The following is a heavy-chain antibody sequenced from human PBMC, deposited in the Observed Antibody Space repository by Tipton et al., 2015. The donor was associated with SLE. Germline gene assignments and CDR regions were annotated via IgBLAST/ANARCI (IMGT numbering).Heavy chain of an antibody. V-gene: IGHV4-34*01. Sequence: TLSLTCAVYGGSFNDYFWTWIRQSPGRGLEWIGEINHNGYSNYNPSLKSRVTISVDTSKNQFSLKLNSVTAADTAVYYCARVPRTFYYDYSGHFDYWGPGTLVTVSS. CDR3: ARVPRTFYYDYSGHFDY. D-gene: IGHD3-22*01. CDR1: GGSFNDYF. CDR2: INHNGYS. J-gene: IGHJ4*02.